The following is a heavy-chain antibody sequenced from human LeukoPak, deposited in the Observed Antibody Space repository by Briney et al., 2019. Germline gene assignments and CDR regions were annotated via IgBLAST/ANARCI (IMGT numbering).Heavy chain of an antibody. CDR2: ISNSADST. V-gene: IGHV3-23*01. Sequence: GGSLRLSCAASGFIFSNYAMSWVRQTPGKGLDWVSVISNSADSTYYAVSVKGRFTISRDNSKDTLYLQMNSLRAEDTAVYYCAKDRDFWSGYYDFDHWGQGTLVTVSS. D-gene: IGHD3-3*01. CDR1: GFIFSNYA. CDR3: AKDRDFWSGYYDFDH. J-gene: IGHJ4*02.